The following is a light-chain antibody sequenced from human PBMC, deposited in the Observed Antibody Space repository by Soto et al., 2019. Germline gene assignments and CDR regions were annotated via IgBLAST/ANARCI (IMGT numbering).Light chain of an antibody. J-gene: IGKJ3*01. CDR1: QDIGDD. CDR3: LQHNSLPFT. CDR2: ASS. V-gene: IGKV1-17*02. Sequence: DIQMTQSPSSLSASVGDRVTITCRASQDIGDDLDWFQQKPGKAPKRLIYASSGLQSGAPARFSGSGSGTEFALTISHLYPEDFATYYCLQHNSLPFTFGPGTKVDVK.